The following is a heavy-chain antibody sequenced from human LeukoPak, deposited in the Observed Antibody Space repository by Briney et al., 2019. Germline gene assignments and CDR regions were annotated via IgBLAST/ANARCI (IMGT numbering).Heavy chain of an antibody. J-gene: IGHJ4*02. CDR2: INPNSGGT. CDR1: GYTFTGYY. CDR3: ARESNEAVAGKTHDY. Sequence: ASVKVSCKASGYTFTGYYMHWVRQAPGQGLQWMGWINPNSGGTNYAQKFQGRVTMTRDTSISTAYMELSRLRSDDTAVYYCARESNEAVAGKTHDYWGQGTLVTVSS. V-gene: IGHV1-2*02. D-gene: IGHD6-19*01.